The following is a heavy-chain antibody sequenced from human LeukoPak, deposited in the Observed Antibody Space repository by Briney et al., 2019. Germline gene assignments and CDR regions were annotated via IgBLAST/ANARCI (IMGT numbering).Heavy chain of an antibody. CDR3: ARASGSYCSSTSCNDAFDI. Sequence: ASVTVSFTSSVYTFSSYGITWVRHAPGPGLEWMGWISAYNGNTNYAQNLQGRVTMTTDTSTSTAYLELKSLSSDDTAVYYCARASGSYCSSTSCNDAFDIWGQGTMVTVSS. CDR2: ISAYNGNT. J-gene: IGHJ3*02. V-gene: IGHV1-18*01. CDR1: VYTFSSYG. D-gene: IGHD2-2*01.